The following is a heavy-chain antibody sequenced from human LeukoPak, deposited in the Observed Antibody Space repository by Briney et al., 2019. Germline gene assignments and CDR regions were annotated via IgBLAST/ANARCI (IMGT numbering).Heavy chain of an antibody. CDR1: GFTFSTYA. V-gene: IGHV3-23*01. D-gene: IGHD2-2*01. Sequence: GGSLRLSCEASGFTFSTYALTWVRQAPGKGLEWVSGIRSSDGSTFYADSVKGRFTISRDDPKNTLYLQMNSLRAEDTAVYYCAKAPHASASVPTNWGQGTLVTVSS. CDR3: AKAPHASASVPTN. J-gene: IGHJ4*02. CDR2: IRSSDGST.